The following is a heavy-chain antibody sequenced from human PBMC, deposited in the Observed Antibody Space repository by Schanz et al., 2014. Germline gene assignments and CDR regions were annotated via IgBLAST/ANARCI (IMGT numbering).Heavy chain of an antibody. CDR3: ARENLNWEAFDI. V-gene: IGHV3-48*04. Sequence: DVQLLESGGGLVQPGGSLRLSCAASGFTFSSYAMTWVRQPPGKGLEWVSYISGNSIFTYNAKSVRGRFTISRDNAKNSLYLEMTSLRGEDTAVYYCARENLNWEAFDIWGQGTVVTVSS. D-gene: IGHD7-27*01. CDR1: GFTFSSYA. J-gene: IGHJ3*02. CDR2: ISGNSIFT.